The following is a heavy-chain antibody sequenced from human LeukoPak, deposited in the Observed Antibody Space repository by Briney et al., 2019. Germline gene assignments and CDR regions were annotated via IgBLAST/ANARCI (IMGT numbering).Heavy chain of an antibody. Sequence: GRSLRLSCAASGFTLSSYGMHWVRQAPGKGLEWVAVISYDGSNKYYADSVKGRFTISRDNSKNTLYLQMNSLRAEDTAVYYCAKAGYWGQGTLVTVSS. CDR1: GFTLSSYG. J-gene: IGHJ4*02. CDR2: ISYDGSNK. CDR3: AKAGY. V-gene: IGHV3-30*18.